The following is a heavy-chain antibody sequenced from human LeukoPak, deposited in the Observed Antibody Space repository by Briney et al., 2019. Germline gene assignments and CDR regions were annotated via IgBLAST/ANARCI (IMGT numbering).Heavy chain of an antibody. J-gene: IGHJ4*02. D-gene: IGHD6-19*01. CDR3: ARGSSSGYLRVKLDS. CDR2: LYSGGNT. V-gene: IGHV3-53*01. CDR1: GFTFSSYW. Sequence: PGGSLRLSCAASGFTFSSYWMSWVRQAPGKGLEWVSSLYSGGNTYYAESVRGRFTVSRDKTKNTLYLQMNSLRAEDTAVYYCARGSSSGYLRVKLDSWGQGTLVTVSS.